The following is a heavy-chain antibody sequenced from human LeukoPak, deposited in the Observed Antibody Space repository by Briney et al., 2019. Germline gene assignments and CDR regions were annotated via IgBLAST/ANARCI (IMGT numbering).Heavy chain of an antibody. CDR3: AKDQLGPYSSSWYVGGHFDY. Sequence: GGSLRLSCAASGFTFSSYAMSWVRQAPGKGVEWVSAISGSGGSTYYADSVKGRFTISRDNSKNTLYLQMNSLRAEDTAVYYCAKDQLGPYSSSWYVGGHFDYWGQGTLVTVSS. CDR1: GFTFSSYA. V-gene: IGHV3-23*01. CDR2: ISGSGGST. D-gene: IGHD6-13*01. J-gene: IGHJ4*02.